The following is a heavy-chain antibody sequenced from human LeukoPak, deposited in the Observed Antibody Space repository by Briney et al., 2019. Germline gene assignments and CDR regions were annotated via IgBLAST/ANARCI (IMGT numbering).Heavy chain of an antibody. Sequence: ASVKVSCKVSGYTLTELSMHWVRQAPGKGLAWMGGFDPEDGETIYAQKFQGRVTMTEDTSTDTAYMELSSPRSEDTAVYYCANSPPSGSYSPLYYFDYWGQGTLVTVSS. D-gene: IGHD1-26*01. J-gene: IGHJ4*02. CDR3: ANSPPSGSYSPLYYFDY. CDR1: GYTLTELS. CDR2: FDPEDGET. V-gene: IGHV1-24*01.